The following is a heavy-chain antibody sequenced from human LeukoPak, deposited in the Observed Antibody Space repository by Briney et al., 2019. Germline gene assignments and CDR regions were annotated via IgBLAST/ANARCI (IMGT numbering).Heavy chain of an antibody. CDR1: GYSISSGYY. V-gene: IGHV4-38-2*01. CDR2: IYHSGST. CDR3: ARHCDIVLMVYYFDY. J-gene: IGHJ4*02. Sequence: PSETLSLPCAVSGYSISSGYYWGWIRQPPGKGLEWIGIIYHSGSTYYNPSLKSRVTISVDTSKNQFSLKLSSVTAADTAVYYCARHCDIVLMVYYFDYWGQGTLVTVSS. D-gene: IGHD2-8*01.